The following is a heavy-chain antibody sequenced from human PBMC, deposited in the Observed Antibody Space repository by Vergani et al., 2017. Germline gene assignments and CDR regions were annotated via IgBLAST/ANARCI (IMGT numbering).Heavy chain of an antibody. CDR1: GFSFPGYA. CDR3: AEGYNIMGALHY. CDR2: VSGSSATP. V-gene: IGHV3-23*01. D-gene: IGHD5-12*01. Sequence: EVQLLESGGGLVQPGGSLRLSCEASGFSFPGYAMSWVRQAPGKGLEWVSSVSGSSATPYYADSVKGRFIISRDNFKNTLHLQMNSLRADDTAVYYCAEGYNIMGALHYWGQGTLVAVSS. J-gene: IGHJ4*02.